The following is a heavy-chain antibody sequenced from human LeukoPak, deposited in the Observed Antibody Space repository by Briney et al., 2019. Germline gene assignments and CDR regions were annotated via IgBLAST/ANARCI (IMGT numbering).Heavy chain of an antibody. CDR3: ARGSYDSSGYLIDY. J-gene: IGHJ4*02. CDR2: IYYSGST. V-gene: IGHV4-59*12. CDR1: GGSISSYY. Sequence: KSSETLSLTCTVSGGSISSYYWSWIRQPPGKGLEWIGYIYYSGSTNYNPSLKSRVTISVDTSKNQFSLKLSSVTAADTAVYYCARGSYDSSGYLIDYWGQGTLVTVSS. D-gene: IGHD3-22*01.